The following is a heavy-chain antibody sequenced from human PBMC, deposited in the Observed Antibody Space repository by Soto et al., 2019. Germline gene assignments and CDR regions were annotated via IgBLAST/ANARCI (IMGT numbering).Heavy chain of an antibody. J-gene: IGHJ3*01. Sequence: SETLSLTCTVSGGSISSSSHYWGWIRQPPGMGLEWIGSIYYSGSTYYNPSLKSRVTISVDTSKNQFSLKLSSVTAADTGVYYCTVTSKYCGGGRSSGAFDFWGQGTMVTLS. CDR3: TVTSKYCGGGRSSGAFDF. V-gene: IGHV4-39*01. CDR1: GGSISSSSHY. CDR2: IYYSGST. D-gene: IGHD2-21*02.